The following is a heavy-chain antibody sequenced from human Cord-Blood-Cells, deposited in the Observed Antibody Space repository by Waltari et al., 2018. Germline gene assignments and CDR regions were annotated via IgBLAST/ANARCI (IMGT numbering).Heavy chain of an antibody. V-gene: IGHV1-2*02. J-gene: IGHJ3*02. CDR1: GYTFTAYY. CDR2: INPNSGGT. CDR3: ARVYCSSTSCYTVDAFDI. D-gene: IGHD2-2*02. Sequence: QLQLLQSGAGAKTPGAYVKVSCKAPGYTFTAYYTHCVRQAPVQGLEWMGWINPNSGGTNYAQKFQGRVTMTRDTSISTAYMELSRLRSDDTAVYYCARVYCSSTSCYTVDAFDIWGQGTMVTVSS.